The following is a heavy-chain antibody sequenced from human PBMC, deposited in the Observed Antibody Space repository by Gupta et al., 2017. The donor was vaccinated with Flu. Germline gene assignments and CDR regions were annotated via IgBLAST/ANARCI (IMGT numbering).Heavy chain of an antibody. CDR1: DDSISSQY. J-gene: IGHJ4*02. D-gene: IGHD5-18*01. CDR3: TRVVSGYGPFDY. V-gene: IGHV4-4*08. Sequence: HVQLRESGPGLVRPSETLSLNCPVSDDSISSQYWSWIRQPPGKGLEWVGHFSNSGTTKYNPSLKSRVTMSIDTSKNHFSLKLTSVTAADTAVYFCTRVVSGYGPFDYWGQGILVTVSS. CDR2: FSNSGTT.